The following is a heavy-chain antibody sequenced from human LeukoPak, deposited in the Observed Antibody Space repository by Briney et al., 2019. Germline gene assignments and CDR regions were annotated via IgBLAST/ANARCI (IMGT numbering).Heavy chain of an antibody. CDR3: AREWPSYGSSDTFDY. Sequence: SETLSLTCTVSNDSISSGDYYWNWIRQPPGKGLEWIGYIFHRGGTSYNPSLKSRILFSVDTSQNQFSLKLNSVTAADTAVYYCAREWPSYGSSDTFDYWGQGTLVTVSS. CDR2: IFHRGGT. D-gene: IGHD6-13*01. J-gene: IGHJ4*02. V-gene: IGHV4-30-4*01. CDR1: NDSISSGDYY.